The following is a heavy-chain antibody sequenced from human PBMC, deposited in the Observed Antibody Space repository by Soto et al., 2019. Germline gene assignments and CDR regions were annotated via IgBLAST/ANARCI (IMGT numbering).Heavy chain of an antibody. CDR2: ISSSSSYI. V-gene: IGHV3-21*01. Sequence: GWSRRLSCEASGFTFSRYSMNGVRQATGKGLEWVSSISSSSSYIYYADSVKGRFTISRDNAKNSLYLQMNSLRAEDTAVYYCARDPDYVAQYFQHWGQGTLVPVSS. D-gene: IGHD4-17*01. CDR3: ARDPDYVAQYFQH. J-gene: IGHJ1*01. CDR1: GFTFSRYS.